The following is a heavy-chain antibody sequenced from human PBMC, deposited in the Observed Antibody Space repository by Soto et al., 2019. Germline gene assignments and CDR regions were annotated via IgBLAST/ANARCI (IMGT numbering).Heavy chain of an antibody. CDR1: GDSVNSGAHY. J-gene: IGHJ5*02. CDR2: ISSSGTT. V-gene: IGHV4-61*08. CDR3: ARVKRRYGTYSTWCDP. D-gene: IGHD1-1*01. Sequence: QVQLQESGPGLVKPSETLSLTCIVSGDSVNSGAHYWSWIRQSPGTCLEWIGYISSSGTTTYSPSLRSRIIISSDTSRNRFSLRLTSVTAAATAIYCGARVKRRYGTYSTWCDPWGQGTLVTVSS.